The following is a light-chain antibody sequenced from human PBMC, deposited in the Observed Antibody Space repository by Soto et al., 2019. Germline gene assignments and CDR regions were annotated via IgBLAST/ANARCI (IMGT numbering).Light chain of an antibody. CDR2: AAS. V-gene: IGKV1D-12*01. CDR1: QGISSW. CDR3: QQANSFRPN. J-gene: IGKJ5*01. Sequence: DIQMTQSPSSVSASVGDRVTITCRASQGISSWLGWYQQKPGKAPKLLIYAASSLQSGVPSRFSGSGSGTDFTLTISSLQPEDVATYDCQQANSFRPNFGQGTRLEIK.